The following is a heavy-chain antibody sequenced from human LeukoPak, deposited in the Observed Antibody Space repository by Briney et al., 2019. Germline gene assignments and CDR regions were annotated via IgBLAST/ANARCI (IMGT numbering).Heavy chain of an antibody. CDR1: GGSFSGYY. Sequence: SETLSLTCAVYGGSFSGYYWSWIRQPPGKGLEWIGEINHSGSTNYNPSLKSRVTISVDTSKNQFSLKLTSVTAADTAVYYCTKGRGIWGQGALVTVSS. J-gene: IGHJ4*02. CDR3: TKGRGI. D-gene: IGHD3-10*01. V-gene: IGHV4-34*01. CDR2: INHSGST.